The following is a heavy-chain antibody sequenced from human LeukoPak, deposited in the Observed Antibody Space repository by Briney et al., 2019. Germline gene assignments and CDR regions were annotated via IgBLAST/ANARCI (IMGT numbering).Heavy chain of an antibody. V-gene: IGHV3-49*03. CDR1: GFTFGDHG. D-gene: IGHD1-26*01. Sequence: GGSLRLSCTTSGFTFGDHGVSWFRQAPGKGPEWISFIKTKTYGGTTEYAASVKGRFTISRDDSTGIAYLQMDSLKPEDTVVYDCSRGVIVGAAYFDYWGQGTLVTVSS. CDR2: IKTKTYGGTT. CDR3: SRGVIVGAAYFDY. J-gene: IGHJ4*02.